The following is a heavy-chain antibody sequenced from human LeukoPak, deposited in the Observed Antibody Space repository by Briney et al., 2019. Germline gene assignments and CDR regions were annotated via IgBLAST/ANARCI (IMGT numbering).Heavy chain of an antibody. V-gene: IGHV4-4*07. CDR2: IFASGST. Sequence: PSETLSPTCTVSGGSISSYYWSWIRQPAGKGLEWIGRIFASGSTNYNPFFKSRVTMSVDTSKNQFSLKLRSVTAADTAVYYCASLYSSPVDYWGQGTLVTVSS. D-gene: IGHD3-22*01. CDR3: ASLYSSPVDY. CDR1: GGSISSYY. J-gene: IGHJ4*02.